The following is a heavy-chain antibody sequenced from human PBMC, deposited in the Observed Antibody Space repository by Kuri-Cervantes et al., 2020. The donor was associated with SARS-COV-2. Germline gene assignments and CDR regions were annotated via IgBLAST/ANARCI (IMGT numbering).Heavy chain of an antibody. J-gene: IGHJ5*02. CDR2: IYYSGST. V-gene: IGHV4-59*01. Sequence: SETLCLTCTVSGCTISSYYWSWIRQPPGKGLEWIGFIYYSGSTNYNNSLKSRVTISVDTSKNQYSLKLSSVTAADTAVYYCARGLYYYDCSGPWGQGTLVTVSS. CDR3: ARGLYYYDCSGP. CDR1: GCTISSYY. D-gene: IGHD3-22*01.